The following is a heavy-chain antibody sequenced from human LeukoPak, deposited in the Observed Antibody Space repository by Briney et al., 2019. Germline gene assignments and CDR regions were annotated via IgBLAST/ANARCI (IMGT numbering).Heavy chain of an antibody. D-gene: IGHD3-10*01. CDR2: ISSSSSYI. J-gene: IGHJ4*02. Sequence: GGSLRLSCAASGFTFSSYSMNWVRLAPGKGLEWVSSISSSSSYIYYADSVKGRFTISRDNAKNSLYLQMNSLRAEDTAAYYCARGDGGSGSYQFDYWGQGTLVTVSS. CDR1: GFTFSSYS. CDR3: ARGDGGSGSYQFDY. V-gene: IGHV3-21*01.